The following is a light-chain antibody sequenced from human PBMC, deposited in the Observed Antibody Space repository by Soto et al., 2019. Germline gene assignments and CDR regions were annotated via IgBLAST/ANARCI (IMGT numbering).Light chain of an antibody. CDR1: SGDVDIYNY. CDR2: EVT. J-gene: IGLJ2*01. V-gene: IGLV2-8*01. Sequence: QSALTQPPSASGSPGQSVTISCTGASGDVDIYNYVSWFQQYPGKAPKLIIYEVTKRPSGVPDRFSGSKSGTTASLTVSGLQPEDEATYYGSSYAGSSNLRVFGGGTKLTVL. CDR3: SSYAGSSNLRV.